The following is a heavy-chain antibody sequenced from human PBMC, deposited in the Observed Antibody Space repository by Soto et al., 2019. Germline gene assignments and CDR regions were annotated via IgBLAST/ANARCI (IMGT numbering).Heavy chain of an antibody. V-gene: IGHV3-21*01. Sequence: EVQLVESGGGLVKPGGSLRLSCAASGFTFSSYSMNWVRQAPGKGLEWVSSISSSSSYIYYADSVKGRFTISRDNAKNSLYLQMNSLRAEDTAVYYCARDQEAVGTSSYYYYYGMDVWGQGTTVTVSS. CDR3: ARDQEAVGTSSYYYYYGMDV. CDR2: ISSSSSYI. J-gene: IGHJ6*02. D-gene: IGHD2-2*01. CDR1: GFTFSSYS.